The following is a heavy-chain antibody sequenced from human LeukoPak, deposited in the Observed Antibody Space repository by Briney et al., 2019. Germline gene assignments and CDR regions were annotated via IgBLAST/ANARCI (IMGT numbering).Heavy chain of an antibody. V-gene: IGHV4-31*03. Sequence: SQTLSLTCTVSGGSISSGVYYWSWIRQHPGKGLEWIGYIHYTGNTYYNPSLKSRVSISVDTSKNQFSLKLSSVTAADTAVYYCARQLGYCSGGSCYYFDYWGQGTLVIVSS. D-gene: IGHD2-15*01. J-gene: IGHJ4*02. CDR1: GGSISSGVYY. CDR2: IHYTGNT. CDR3: ARQLGYCSGGSCYYFDY.